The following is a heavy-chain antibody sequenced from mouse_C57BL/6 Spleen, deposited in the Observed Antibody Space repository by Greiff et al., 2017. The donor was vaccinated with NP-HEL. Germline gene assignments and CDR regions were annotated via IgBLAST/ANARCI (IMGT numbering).Heavy chain of an antibody. CDR1: GYTFTDYY. CDR3: ARGRHYYGSSRYAMDY. CDR2: INPNNGGT. Sequence: EVKLQESGPELVKPGASVKISCKASGYTFTDYYMNWVKQSHGKSLEWIGDINPNNGGTSYNQKFKGKATLTVDKSSSTAYMELRSLTSEDSAVYYCARGRHYYGSSRYAMDYWGQGTSVTVSS. V-gene: IGHV1-26*01. J-gene: IGHJ4*01. D-gene: IGHD1-1*01.